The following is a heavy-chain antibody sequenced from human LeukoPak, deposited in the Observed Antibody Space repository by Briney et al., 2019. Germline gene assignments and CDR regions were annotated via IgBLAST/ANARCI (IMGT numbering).Heavy chain of an antibody. CDR3: ARDKTVGATILDY. CDR1: GFTFCSCW. Sequence: GGSLRLSCAASGFTFCSCWMHGVRQAPGKGLVWVSRINSDGSSTSYADSVKGRFTISRDNAKNSLYLQMNSLRAEDTAVYYCARDKTVGATILDYWGQGTLVTVSS. V-gene: IGHV3-74*01. CDR2: INSDGSST. D-gene: IGHD1-26*01. J-gene: IGHJ4*02.